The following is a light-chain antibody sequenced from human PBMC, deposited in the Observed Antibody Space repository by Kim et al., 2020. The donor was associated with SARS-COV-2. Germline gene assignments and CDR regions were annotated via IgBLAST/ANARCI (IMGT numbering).Light chain of an antibody. CDR1: QSISTY. CDR3: QQRNSWPLT. Sequence: EIVLTQSPATLSLSPGERATLSCRASQSISTYLAWYQQKPGQAPRLLIYDASNTATGIPARFSGSGSGTDFTLTITSLEPEDFAVYFCQQRNSWPLTFGGGTKVEIK. V-gene: IGKV3-11*01. J-gene: IGKJ4*01. CDR2: DAS.